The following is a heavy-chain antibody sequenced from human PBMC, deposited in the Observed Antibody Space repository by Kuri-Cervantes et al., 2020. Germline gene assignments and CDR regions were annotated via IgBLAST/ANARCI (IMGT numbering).Heavy chain of an antibody. J-gene: IGHJ4*02. V-gene: IGHV1-2*02. CDR2: INPNSGGT. Sequence: ASVKVSCKASGYTFTGYYMHWVRQAPGQGLEWMGWINPNSGGTNYAQKLQGRVTMTTGTSTSTAYMELRSLRSDDTAVYYCARDRRAAVFDYWGQGTLVTVSS. CDR3: ARDRRAAVFDY. CDR1: GYTFTGYY. D-gene: IGHD6-13*01.